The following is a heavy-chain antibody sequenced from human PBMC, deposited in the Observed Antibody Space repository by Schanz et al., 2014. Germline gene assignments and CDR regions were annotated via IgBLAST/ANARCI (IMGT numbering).Heavy chain of an antibody. CDR3: ARDSRPNYDFLTAYYSIDY. CDR2: MSYDGSIK. V-gene: IGHV3-33*01. D-gene: IGHD3-9*01. Sequence: QVQLVESGGGVVQFGRSLRLSCVASGFTFSSYGMHWVRQAPGKGLEWVAAMSYDGSIKYYGDSVKGRFTISRDNSKNTLYLQMNSLRAEDAAVYYCARDSRPNYDFLTAYYSIDYWGQGTLVTVSS. CDR1: GFTFSSYG. J-gene: IGHJ4*02.